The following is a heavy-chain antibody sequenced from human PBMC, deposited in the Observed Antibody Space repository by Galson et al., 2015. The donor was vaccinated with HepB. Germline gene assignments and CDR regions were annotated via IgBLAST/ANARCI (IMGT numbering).Heavy chain of an antibody. CDR1: GYTFTSYA. D-gene: IGHD6-13*01. J-gene: IGHJ4*02. Sequence: SVKVSCKASGYTFTSYAMNWVRQAPGQGLEWMGWINTNTGNPTYAQGFTGRFVFSLDTSVSTAYLQISSLKAEDTAVYYCAREDSSSWYSHYFDYWGQGTLVTVSS. CDR2: INTNTGNP. CDR3: AREDSSSWYSHYFDY. V-gene: IGHV7-4-1*02.